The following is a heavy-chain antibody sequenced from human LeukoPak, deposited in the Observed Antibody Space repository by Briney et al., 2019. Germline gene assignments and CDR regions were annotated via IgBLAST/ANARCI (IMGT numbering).Heavy chain of an antibody. D-gene: IGHD2-15*01. Sequence: SETLSLTCTVSGGSISNYYWSWIRQPPGKGLEYIGHIYYDGSTNYSPSLKSRLTISVDTSKNQFSLKLTSVSAADTAVYYCARRGYCSGNSCYLFDYWGQGTLVTVSS. CDR1: GGSISNYY. J-gene: IGHJ4*02. CDR3: ARRGYCSGNSCYLFDY. CDR2: IYYDGST. V-gene: IGHV4-59*08.